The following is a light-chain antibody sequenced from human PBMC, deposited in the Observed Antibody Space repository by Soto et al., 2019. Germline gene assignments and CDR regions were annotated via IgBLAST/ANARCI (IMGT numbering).Light chain of an antibody. Sequence: QLVLTQSPSAAASLGASVNLTCTLSSGHSRYTIAWHQQQPEKGTRYLMTVNSDGSHTTGDGIPGRFSGSSSGAERYLTFSDLQSEDDADYYCPTGGTGIPFVGGTKLTVL. CDR1: SGHSRYT. CDR2: VNSDGSH. J-gene: IGLJ3*02. CDR3: PTGGTGIP. V-gene: IGLV4-69*01.